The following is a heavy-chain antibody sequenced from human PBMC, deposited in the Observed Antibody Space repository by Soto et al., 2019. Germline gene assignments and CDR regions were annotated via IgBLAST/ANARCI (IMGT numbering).Heavy chain of an antibody. CDR2: MNPHSGDT. CDR3: ERQQAMDY. CDR1: GYTFVNYE. J-gene: IGHJ4*02. Sequence: QVPLVQSGAEVKKPGASVKVSCKASGYTFVNYEINWVRQATGQGLEWLGWMNPHSGDTFYAQNFQGRVTMTRNTSITTAYMELNSLKSEDTAVYYCERQQAMDYWGQGTLVTVSS. V-gene: IGHV1-8*01.